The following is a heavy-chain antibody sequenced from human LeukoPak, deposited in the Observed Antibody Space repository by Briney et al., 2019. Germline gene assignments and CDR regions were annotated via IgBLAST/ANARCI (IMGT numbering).Heavy chain of an antibody. D-gene: IGHD2-15*01. CDR2: MNPNSGNT. CDR1: GYTFTSYD. Sequence: ASVKVSCKASGYTFTSYDINWVRQATGQGLEWMGWMNPNSGNTGYAQKFQGRVTMTRNTSISTAYMELSSLRSEDTAVYYCARGVGYCSGGSCYSESSYDYWGQGTLVTVSS. V-gene: IGHV1-8*01. J-gene: IGHJ4*02. CDR3: ARGVGYCSGGSCYSESSYDY.